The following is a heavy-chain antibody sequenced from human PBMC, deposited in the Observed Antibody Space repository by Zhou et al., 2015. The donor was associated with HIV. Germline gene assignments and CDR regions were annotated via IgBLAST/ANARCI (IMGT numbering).Heavy chain of an antibody. D-gene: IGHD2-15*01. Sequence: LVQSGTEVRKPGSSVNVSCKASGGTFSTYGISWVRQAPGQGLEWMGGIIPIFGTANYAQKFQGRVTITADKSTSTAYMELSSLKSEDTAVYYCASSEGSVVVVGAPVWYFDYWGQGTLVTVFS. CDR3: ASSEGSVVVVGAPVWYFDY. CDR1: GGTFSTYG. CDR2: IIPIFGTA. J-gene: IGHJ4*02. V-gene: IGHV1-69*06.